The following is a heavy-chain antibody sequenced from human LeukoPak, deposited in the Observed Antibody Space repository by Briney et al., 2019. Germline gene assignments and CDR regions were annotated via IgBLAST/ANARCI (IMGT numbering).Heavy chain of an antibody. D-gene: IGHD5-24*01. V-gene: IGHV4-34*01. CDR1: GGSFSGYY. CDR2: INHSGST. J-gene: IGHJ4*02. CDR3: AIPPRRDGYNRAAFDY. Sequence: SETLSLTCAVYGGSFSGYYWSWIRQPPGKGLEWIGEINHSGSTNYNPSLKSRVTISVDTSKNQFSLKLSSVTAADTAVYYCAIPPRRDGYNRAAFDYRGQGTLVTVSS.